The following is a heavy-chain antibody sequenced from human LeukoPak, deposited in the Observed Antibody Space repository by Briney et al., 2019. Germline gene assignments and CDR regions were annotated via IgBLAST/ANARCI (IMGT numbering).Heavy chain of an antibody. D-gene: IGHD4-23*01. V-gene: IGHV3-21*01. CDR1: GFTFSSYS. CDR3: ARDDYGGNLQDAFDI. Sequence: PGGSLRLSCAASGFTFSSYSMNWVRQAPGKGLEWVSSISSSSSYIYYADSVKGRFTISRDNAKNSLYLQMNSLRAEDTAVYYCARDDYGGNLQDAFDIWGQGTMVTVSS. CDR2: ISSSSSYI. J-gene: IGHJ3*02.